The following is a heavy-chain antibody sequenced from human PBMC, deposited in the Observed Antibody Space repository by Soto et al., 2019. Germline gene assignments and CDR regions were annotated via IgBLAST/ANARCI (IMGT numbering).Heavy chain of an antibody. J-gene: IGHJ4*02. CDR3: ARGTTYSGSPKLDD. V-gene: IGHV4-59*01. CDR2: IFSSGSA. CDR1: GGSLSGYY. D-gene: IGHD1-26*01. Sequence: PSETLSLTCAVYGGSLSGYYWSFIRQPPGKGLEWLGNIFSSGSANYNPSLKSRVTISVDTSMNQFSLKLKSVTAADTAVYYCARGTTYSGSPKLDDLGPGTLVTVSS.